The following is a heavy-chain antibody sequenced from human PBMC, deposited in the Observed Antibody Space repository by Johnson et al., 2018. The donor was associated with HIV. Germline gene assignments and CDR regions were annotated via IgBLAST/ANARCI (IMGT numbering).Heavy chain of an antibody. D-gene: IGHD4-23*01. J-gene: IGHJ3*02. CDR1: GFTFRDYY. CDR3: AKDLAPYRTVVKSRDAFDI. V-gene: IGHV3-11*04. Sequence: QVQLVESGGGLVKPGGSLRLSCAASGFTFRDYYMTWMRQAPGKGLEWVSHISSSGSTIYYADSVKGRFTISRDNSKNTLYLQMNSLRAEDTAVYYCAKDLAPYRTVVKSRDAFDIWGQGTMVTVSS. CDR2: ISSSGSTI.